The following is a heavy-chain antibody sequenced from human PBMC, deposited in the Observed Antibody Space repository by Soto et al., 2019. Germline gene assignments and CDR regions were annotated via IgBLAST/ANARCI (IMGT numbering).Heavy chain of an antibody. V-gene: IGHV1-69*01. Sequence: QVQLVQSGAEVKKPGSSVKVSCKASGGTFSRDAISWVRQAPGQGLEWMGGIICMFGTAKYAQKFQGRLTITADESTSTAYMELRSLRSEDTAVYYCARGVVVVAASQLGWFDPWGQGTLVTVSS. CDR1: GGTFSRDA. CDR2: IICMFGTA. J-gene: IGHJ5*02. D-gene: IGHD2-15*01. CDR3: ARGVVVVAASQLGWFDP.